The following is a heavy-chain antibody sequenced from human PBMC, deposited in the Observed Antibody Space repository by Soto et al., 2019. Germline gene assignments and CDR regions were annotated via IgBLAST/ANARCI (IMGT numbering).Heavy chain of an antibody. Sequence: SETLSLTCTVSGGSISSSSYYWGWIRQPPGKGLEWIGSIYYSGSTYYNPSLKSRVPISVDTSKNQFSLKLSSVTAADTAVYYCARHLTHAQSWYHGGGWGQGTLVTVSS. V-gene: IGHV4-39*01. D-gene: IGHD6-13*01. CDR2: IYYSGST. CDR1: GGSISSSSYY. J-gene: IGHJ4*02. CDR3: ARHLTHAQSWYHGGG.